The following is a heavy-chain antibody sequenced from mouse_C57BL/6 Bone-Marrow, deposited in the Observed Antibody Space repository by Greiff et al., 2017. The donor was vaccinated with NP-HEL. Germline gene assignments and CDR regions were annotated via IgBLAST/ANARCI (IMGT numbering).Heavy chain of an antibody. J-gene: IGHJ2*01. CDR2: ISDGGSYT. Sequence: EVKVVESGGGLVKPGGSLKLSCAASGFTFSSYAMSWVRQTPEKRLEWVATISDGGSYTYYPDNVKGRFTISRDNAKNNLYLQMSHRKSEDTAMYYCARAYLDYWGQGTTLTVSS. CDR1: GFTFSSYA. V-gene: IGHV5-4*03. CDR3: ARAYLDY.